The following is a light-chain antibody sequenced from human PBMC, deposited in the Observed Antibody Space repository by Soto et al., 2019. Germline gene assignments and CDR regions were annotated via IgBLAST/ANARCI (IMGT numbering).Light chain of an antibody. Sequence: IQITLSPSTRSSSFVERVSITSRASRSISNSLAWYQQKPGKAPKLLISDDSTLESGIPSRFSGSGSGTEFTLTISSLQPDDFATYYCQKYNSYWTFGQGTKVDIK. CDR1: RSISNS. CDR2: DDS. CDR3: QKYNSYWT. J-gene: IGKJ1*01. V-gene: IGKV1-5*01.